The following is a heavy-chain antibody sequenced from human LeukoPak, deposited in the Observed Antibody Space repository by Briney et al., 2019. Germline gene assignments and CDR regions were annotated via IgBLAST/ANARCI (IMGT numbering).Heavy chain of an antibody. D-gene: IGHD3-10*01. J-gene: IGHJ5*02. V-gene: IGHV4-4*07. CDR1: GGSISSYY. CDR3: ARDRQVAVGVRGVIIENNWFDP. CDR2: IYTSGST. Sequence: SETLSHTCTVSGGSISSYYWSWIRQPAGKGLEWIGRIYTSGSTNYNPSLKSRVTMSVDTSKNQFSLKLSSVTAADTAVYYCARDRQVAVGVRGVIIENNWFDPWGQGTLVTVSS.